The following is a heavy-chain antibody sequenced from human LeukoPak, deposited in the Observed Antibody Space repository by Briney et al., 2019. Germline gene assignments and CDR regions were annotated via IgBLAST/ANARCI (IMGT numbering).Heavy chain of an antibody. J-gene: IGHJ6*03. D-gene: IGHD1-7*01. CDR3: ARAVRELQPGGYYYYYMDV. V-gene: IGHV4-59*01. CDR2: NYYSGST. CDR1: GGSNSSYY. Sequence: PSETLSLTCTLSGGSNSSYYWSWIRRPPGKGLVGFGYNYYSGSTNYNPSLKSRVTISVDTSKNQFSLTLSSVTAADTAVYYCARAVRELQPGGYYYYYMDVWGKGTTVTVSS.